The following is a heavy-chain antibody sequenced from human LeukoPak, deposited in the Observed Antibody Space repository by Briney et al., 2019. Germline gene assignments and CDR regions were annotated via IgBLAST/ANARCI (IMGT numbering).Heavy chain of an antibody. D-gene: IGHD2-2*01. V-gene: IGHV1-46*01. CDR2: INPSGGST. J-gene: IGHJ6*03. CDR3: ARGPRSRYCSSTSCYPHYHMDV. CDR1: GYTFTSYY. Sequence: GASVKVSCKASGYTFTSYYMHWVRQAPGQGLEWMGIINPSGGSTSYAQKFQGRVTMTRDTSTSTVYMELSSLRSEDTAVYYCARGPRSRYCSSTSCYPHYHMDVWGKGTTVTVSS.